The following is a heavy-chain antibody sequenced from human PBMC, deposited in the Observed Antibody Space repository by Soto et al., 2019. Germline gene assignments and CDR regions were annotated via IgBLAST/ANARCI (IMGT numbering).Heavy chain of an antibody. CDR3: ARALDYYGSGPTSFDP. Sequence: SETLSLTCAVSGGSISSGGYSWSWIRQPPGKGLEWIGYIYHSGSTYYNPSLKSRVTISVDRSKNQFSLKLSSVTAADTAVYYCARALDYYGSGPTSFDPWGQGTLVTVSS. J-gene: IGHJ5*02. CDR1: GGSISSGGYS. D-gene: IGHD3-10*01. CDR2: IYHSGST. V-gene: IGHV4-30-2*01.